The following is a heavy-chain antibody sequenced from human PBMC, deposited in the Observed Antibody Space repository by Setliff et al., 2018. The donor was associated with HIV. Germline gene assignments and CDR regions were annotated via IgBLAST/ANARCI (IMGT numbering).Heavy chain of an antibody. J-gene: IGHJ4*02. Sequence: GGSLRLSCAASGFTFSTYWMSWVRQAPGKGLEWLASISYDGSGKYYADSVEDRFTISRDNSKTTLFLQMNSLRGEDTAIYYCAQIYFGGAHFRWGQGTLVTVSS. V-gene: IGHV3-30*18. CDR2: ISYDGSGK. CDR1: GFTFSTYW. D-gene: IGHD3-10*01. CDR3: AQIYFGGAHFR.